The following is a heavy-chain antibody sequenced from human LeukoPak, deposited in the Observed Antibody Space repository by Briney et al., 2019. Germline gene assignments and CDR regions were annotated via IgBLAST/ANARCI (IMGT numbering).Heavy chain of an antibody. CDR1: GGSLSSTSYY. CDR3: ARNSNPGYCSSGSCYLVHFDY. J-gene: IGHJ4*02. Sequence: SETLSPTCTVSGGSLSSTSYYWGWIRQPPGKGLEWIGSIYYSGSTYYNPSLKSRVTISVDTSKNQPSLKLNSVTAADTAVYYCARNSNPGYCSSGSCYLVHFDYWGQGTLVTVSS. CDR2: IYYSGST. V-gene: IGHV4-39*01. D-gene: IGHD2-15*01.